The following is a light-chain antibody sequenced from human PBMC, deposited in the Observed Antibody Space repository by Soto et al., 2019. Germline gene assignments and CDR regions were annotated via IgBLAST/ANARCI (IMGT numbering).Light chain of an antibody. CDR3: AAWDDSLNGWDDSLNGWV. Sequence: QSVLTQPPSASGTPGQRVTISCSGSSSNIGSNTVNWYQQLPGTAPKLLIYTNNQRPSGVPDRFSGSKSGTSASLAISGLQSEDEADYYCAAWDDSLNGWDDSLNGWVFGGGTKLTVL. J-gene: IGLJ3*02. CDR1: SSNIGSNT. CDR2: TNN. V-gene: IGLV1-44*01.